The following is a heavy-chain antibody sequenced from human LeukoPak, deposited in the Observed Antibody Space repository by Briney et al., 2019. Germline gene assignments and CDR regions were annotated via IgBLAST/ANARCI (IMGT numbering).Heavy chain of an antibody. V-gene: IGHV4-30-4*01. Sequence: PSQTLSLTCTVSGGSISSGDYYWSWIRQPPGKGLEWIGYIYYSGSTYYNPSLKSRVTISVDTSKNQFSLKLSSVTAADTAVYYCARDILTTGTRFDYWGQGTLVTVSS. CDR2: IYYSGST. CDR3: ARDILTTGTRFDY. D-gene: IGHD1-14*01. CDR1: GGSISSGDYY. J-gene: IGHJ4*02.